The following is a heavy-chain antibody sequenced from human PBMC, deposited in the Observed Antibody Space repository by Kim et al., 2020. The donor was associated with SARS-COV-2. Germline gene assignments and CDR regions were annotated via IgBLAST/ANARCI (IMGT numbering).Heavy chain of an antibody. CDR1: GGSISSYY. D-gene: IGHD6-13*01. J-gene: IGHJ4*02. CDR2: IYYNGST. CDR3: ARAIGAGGLRFDY. V-gene: IGHV4-59*08. Sequence: SETLSLTCIVSGGSISSYYWTWLRQPPGKGLEWIGYIYYNGSTSYNPSLKSRVTISVDTSRNQFSLKVTSVSAVDTAVYYCARAIGAGGLRFDYWGQGTLVTVSS.